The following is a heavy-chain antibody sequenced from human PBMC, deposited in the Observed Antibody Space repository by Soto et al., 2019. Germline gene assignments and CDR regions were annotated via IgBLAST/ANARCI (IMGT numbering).Heavy chain of an antibody. V-gene: IGHV1-69*13. D-gene: IGHD1-26*01. CDR1: GGTFSSYA. CDR3: ARDPTLLVGASSGRFDY. CDR2: IIPIFGTA. J-gene: IGHJ4*02. Sequence: ASVKVSCKASGGTFSSYAISWVRQAPGQGLEWMGGIIPIFGTANYAQKFQGRVTITADESTSTAYMELSSLRSEDTAVYYCARDPTLLVGASSGRFDYWGQGTLVTVSS.